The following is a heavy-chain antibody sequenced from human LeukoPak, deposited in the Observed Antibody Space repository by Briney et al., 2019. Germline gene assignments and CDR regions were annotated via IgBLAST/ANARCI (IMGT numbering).Heavy chain of an antibody. V-gene: IGHV4-4*07. J-gene: IGHJ6*03. Sequence: SETLSLTCTVSGGSISSYYWSWIRQPAGKGLEWIGRIYTSGSTNYNPSLKSRVTISVDKSKNQFSLKLSSVTAADTAVYYCARESVWQGIAARGYYYYYMDVWGKGTTVTVYS. CDR2: IYTSGST. D-gene: IGHD6-6*01. CDR3: ARESVWQGIAARGYYYYYMDV. CDR1: GGSISSYY.